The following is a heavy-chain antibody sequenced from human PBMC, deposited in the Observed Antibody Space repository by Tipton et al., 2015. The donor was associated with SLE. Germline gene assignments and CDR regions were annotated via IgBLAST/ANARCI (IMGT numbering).Heavy chain of an antibody. CDR1: GGSLNNYY. CDR2: THQSGSA. J-gene: IGHJ4*02. D-gene: IGHD1-7*01. V-gene: IGHV4-34*09. CDR3: TRVPRYNWNYIAD. Sequence: TLSLTCAVYGGSLNNYYWSWIRQAPGKGLEWIGYTHQSGSAYYNPSLKSRITISVDKSKTQFSLELRSVTAADTAVYHCTRVPRYNWNYIADWGQGTLVSVSS.